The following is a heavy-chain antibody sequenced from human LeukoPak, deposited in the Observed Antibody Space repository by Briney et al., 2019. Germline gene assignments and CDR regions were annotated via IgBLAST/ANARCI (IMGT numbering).Heavy chain of an antibody. CDR1: GDSISSDDYY. CDR2: FSASGNS. V-gene: IGHV4-61*02. D-gene: IGHD1-26*01. CDR3: ARGPVGGATYYDGDAFDI. Sequence: PSETLSLTCTVSGDSISSDDYYWSWIRQPAGKGLEWIGRFSASGNSNYNPSLKSRLTISADRSKNQFPLKLTSVTAADTAVYYCARGPVGGATYYDGDAFDIWGQGTMVTVSS. J-gene: IGHJ3*02.